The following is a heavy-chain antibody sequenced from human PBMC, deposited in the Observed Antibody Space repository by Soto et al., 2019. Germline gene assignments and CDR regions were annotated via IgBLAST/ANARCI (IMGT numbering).Heavy chain of an antibody. J-gene: IGHJ6*04. V-gene: IGHV5-51*01. Sequence: SLKISCKGSGYSFTTHWIVWVRQMPEKGLEWVGIIYPGDSETRYSPSFQGQVSISGDQSTSTAYLQWSSLKASDRAIYYCARHGEGYCRGPRCLYYGMDVWSEGTAVTVAS. CDR3: ARHGEGYCRGPRCLYYGMDV. CDR1: GYSFTTHW. D-gene: IGHD2-15*01. CDR2: IYPGDSET.